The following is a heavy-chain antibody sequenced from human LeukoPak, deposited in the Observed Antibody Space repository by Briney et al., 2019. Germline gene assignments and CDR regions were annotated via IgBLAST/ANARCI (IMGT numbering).Heavy chain of an antibody. J-gene: IGHJ4*02. CDR3: ANGRDILTGYLTYYFDY. D-gene: IGHD3-9*01. V-gene: IGHV3-23*01. Sequence: GGSLRLSCAASGFTFNNYARSWVRQAPGKGLEWVSAISGSGGRTYYADSVKGRFTISRDNSKNTLYLQMSSLRTEDTAVYFCANGRDILTGYLTYYFDYWGQGTLVTVSS. CDR2: ISGSGGRT. CDR1: GFTFNNYA.